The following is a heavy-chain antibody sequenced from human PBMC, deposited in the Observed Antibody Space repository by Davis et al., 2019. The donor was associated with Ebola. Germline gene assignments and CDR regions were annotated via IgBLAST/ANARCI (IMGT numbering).Heavy chain of an antibody. CDR2: ISSTSSYI. J-gene: IGHJ3*02. CDR3: ARPAGNYAPNDAFDI. CDR1: GFTFSSYS. V-gene: IGHV3-21*01. Sequence: PGGSLRLSCAASGFTFSSYSMNWVRQAPGKGLEWVSSISSTSSYIYYADSVKGRFTISRDNAKNSLYLQMNSLRADDTAVYYCARPAGNYAPNDAFDIWGQGTMVTVSS. D-gene: IGHD4-11*01.